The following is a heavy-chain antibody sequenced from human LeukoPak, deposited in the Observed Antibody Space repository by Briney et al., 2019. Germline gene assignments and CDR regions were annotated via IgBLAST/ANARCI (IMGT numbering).Heavy chain of an antibody. V-gene: IGHV1-46*01. D-gene: IGHD2-2*01. CDR2: INPSGGST. J-gene: IGHJ4*02. CDR3: ARVDGSSTSWTPMDY. Sequence: ASVKVSCKASGYTFTSYYMHWVRQAPGQGLEWMGIINPSGGSTSYAQRFQGRVTMTRDTSTSTVYMELSSLRSEDTAVYYCARVDGSSTSWTPMDYWGQGTLVTVSS. CDR1: GYTFTSYY.